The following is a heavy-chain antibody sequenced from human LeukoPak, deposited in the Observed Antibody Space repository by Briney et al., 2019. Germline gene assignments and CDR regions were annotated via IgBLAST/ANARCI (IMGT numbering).Heavy chain of an antibody. J-gene: IGHJ6*02. D-gene: IGHD3-16*01. CDR1: GGSISSYY. CDR3: ARLESEGHVWGSYKGMDV. V-gene: IGHV4-59*08. CDR2: IYYSGST. Sequence: PSETLSLTCTVSGGSISSYYWSWIRQPPGKGLEWIGYIYYSGSTNYNPSLKSRVTISVDTSKNQFSLKLSSVTAADTAVYYCARLESEGHVWGSYKGMDVWGQGTTVTVSS.